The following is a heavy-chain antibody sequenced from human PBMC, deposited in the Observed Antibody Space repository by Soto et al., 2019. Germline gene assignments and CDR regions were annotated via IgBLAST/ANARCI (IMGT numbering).Heavy chain of an antibody. D-gene: IGHD6-6*01. V-gene: IGHV3-23*01. Sequence: DVQLLESGGGLVQPGGSLRLSCAVSGFTFRTYAMSWVRQAPGKGLEWVTGITGSGGSTYYADSVKGRFTISRDNSKNTLFLQMESLRAEDTATYYCAKHLEHRWQLVPSANVDYWGQGTRVTVSS. J-gene: IGHJ4*02. CDR1: GFTFRTYA. CDR3: AKHLEHRWQLVPSANVDY. CDR2: ITGSGGST.